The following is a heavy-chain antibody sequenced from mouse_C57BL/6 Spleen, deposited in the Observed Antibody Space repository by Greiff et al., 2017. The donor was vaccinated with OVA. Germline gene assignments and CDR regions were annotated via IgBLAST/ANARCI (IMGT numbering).Heavy chain of an antibody. V-gene: IGHV1-81*01. D-gene: IGHD1-1*01. J-gene: IGHJ3*01. CDR3: ARTPIATVEAY. CDR2: IYPRSGNT. Sequence: QVQLQQSGAELARPGASVKLSCKASGYTFTSYGISWVKQRTGQGLEWIGEIYPRSGNTYSNEKFKGKATLTADKSSSTAYMELRSLTSEDSAVYFCARTPIATVEAYWGQGTLVTVSA. CDR1: GYTFTSYG.